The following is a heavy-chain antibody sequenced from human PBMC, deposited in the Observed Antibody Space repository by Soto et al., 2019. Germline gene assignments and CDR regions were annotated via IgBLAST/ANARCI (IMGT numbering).Heavy chain of an antibody. CDR1: GYSVTSYY. CDR2: INPNSGST. V-gene: IGHV1-46*01. J-gene: IGHJ6*02. CDR3: ARAGIAYCSSTTFYLYYYVMDV. D-gene: IGHD2-2*01. Sequence: QVQLEQSGAEVKKPGASVKVSCKASGYSVTSYYMHWVRQAPGQGLEWMGIINPNSGSTTYAQKYQGRVTMTRDTSTSTVYMELTSLTSGDTAVYYCARAGIAYCSSTTFYLYYYVMDVWGQGTTVTVSS.